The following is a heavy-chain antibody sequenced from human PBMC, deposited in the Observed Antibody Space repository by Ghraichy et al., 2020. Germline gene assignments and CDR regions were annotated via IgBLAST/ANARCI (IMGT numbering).Heavy chain of an antibody. D-gene: IGHD1-26*01. Sequence: GGSLRLSCAASGFTFDDYAMHWVRQAPGKGLEWVSGISWNSGSIGYADSVKGRFTISRDNAKNSLYLQMNSLRAEDTALYYCAKDKGGDMEWELGGYFDLWGRGTLVTVSS. J-gene: IGHJ2*01. CDR2: ISWNSGSI. CDR3: AKDKGGDMEWELGGYFDL. V-gene: IGHV3-9*01. CDR1: GFTFDDYA.